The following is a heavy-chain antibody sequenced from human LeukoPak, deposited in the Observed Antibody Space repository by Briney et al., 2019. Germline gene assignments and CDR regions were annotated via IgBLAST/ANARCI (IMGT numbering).Heavy chain of an antibody. CDR2: VHSDGSIT. D-gene: IGHD2-2*01. V-gene: IGHV3-74*01. CDR1: GFTLGNYW. CDR3: AREQEDCTGTTCYRAFDV. J-gene: IGHJ3*01. Sequence: PGRFRRLSCAPSGFTLGNYWINWVRQAPGKGLVWVSRVHSDGSITNYGDSAKGRFSISRDSPKNTLYLQMSSLRSEDTAVYYCAREQEDCTGTTCYRAFDVWGQGTMVTVS.